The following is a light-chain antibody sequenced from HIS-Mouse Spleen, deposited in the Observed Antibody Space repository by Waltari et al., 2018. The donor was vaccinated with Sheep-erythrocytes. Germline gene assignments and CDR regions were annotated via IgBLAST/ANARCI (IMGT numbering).Light chain of an antibody. J-gene: IGKJ2*01. CDR1: QSISSY. CDR3: QQYNSYSPVYT. CDR2: KAS. Sequence: DIQMTQSPSSLSASVGDSVTITCRASQSISSYLNWYQQKPGKAPKLLIYKASSLESGVPSRFSGSGSGTEFTLTISSLQPDDFATYYCQQYNSYSPVYTFGQGTKLEIK. V-gene: IGKV1-5*03.